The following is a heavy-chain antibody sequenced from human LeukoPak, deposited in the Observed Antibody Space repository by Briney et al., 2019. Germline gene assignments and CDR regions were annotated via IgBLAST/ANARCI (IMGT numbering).Heavy chain of an antibody. CDR1: GGSFSGYY. CDR3: ARAYSGFDY. D-gene: IGHD5-18*01. V-gene: IGHV4-59*01. J-gene: IGHJ4*02. Sequence: SETLSLTCAVYGGSFSGYYWSWIRQPPGKGLEWIGYIYYSGSTNYNPSLKSRVTISVDTSKNQFSLKLSSVTAADTAVYYCARAYSGFDYWGQGTLVTVSS. CDR2: IYYSGST.